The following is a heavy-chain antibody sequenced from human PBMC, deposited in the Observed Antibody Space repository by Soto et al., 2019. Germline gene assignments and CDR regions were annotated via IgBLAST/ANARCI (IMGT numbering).Heavy chain of an antibody. D-gene: IGHD1-26*01. Sequence: SETLSLTCYVSGGSIGSYYWSWIRQPPGKGLEWIGYIYHSGSTNYNPSLKSRVTISVDKSKNQFSLRLTSVTAADTAVYYCARVSGSYYYGMDVWGQGTTVTVSS. V-gene: IGHV4-59*12. CDR1: GGSIGSYY. CDR3: ARVSGSYYYGMDV. CDR2: IYHSGST. J-gene: IGHJ6*02.